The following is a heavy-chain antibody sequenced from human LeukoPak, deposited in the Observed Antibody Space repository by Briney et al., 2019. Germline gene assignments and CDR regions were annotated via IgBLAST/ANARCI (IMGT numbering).Heavy chain of an antibody. CDR3: AKDYDSSGYVHY. CDR2: ISYDGSNK. J-gene: IGHJ4*02. CDR1: GFTFSSYG. D-gene: IGHD3-22*01. Sequence: PGGSLRLSCAASGFTFSSYGMHWVRQAPGKGPEWAAVISYDGSNKYYADSVKGRFTISRDNSKNTLYLQMNSLRAEDTAVYYCAKDYDSSGYVHYWGQGTLVTVSS. V-gene: IGHV3-30*18.